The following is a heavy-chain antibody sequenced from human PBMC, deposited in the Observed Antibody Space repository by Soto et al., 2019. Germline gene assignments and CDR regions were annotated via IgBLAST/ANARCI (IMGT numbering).Heavy chain of an antibody. CDR1: GFTFSVYA. CDR2: VTANGGSK. Sequence: EVQLLESGGGFVQPGGSLRLSCAATGFTFSVYAMTWVRQAPGKGLEWVSPVTANGGSKYSADSVKGRFTISRDNSKNTQFLQMNSLRAENTAVYYCASLGVGEWANYYYYYVMDGWGQGTPVTVSS. D-gene: IGHD1-26*01. CDR3: ASLGVGEWANYYYYYVMDG. J-gene: IGHJ6*02. V-gene: IGHV3-23*01.